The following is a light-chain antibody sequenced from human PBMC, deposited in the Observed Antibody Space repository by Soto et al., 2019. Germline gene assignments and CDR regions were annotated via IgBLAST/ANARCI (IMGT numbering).Light chain of an antibody. Sequence: QSALTQPASVSGSPGQSITISCTGTNSDVGTYNLVSWYQQHPGKAPKLMTYEGTKRPSGVSNRFSGSNSGNTASLTISGLQAEDEADYYCYSYAGSGTYVFGPGTKVTVL. J-gene: IGLJ1*01. CDR1: NSDVGTYNL. V-gene: IGLV2-23*01. CDR3: YSYAGSGTYV. CDR2: EGT.